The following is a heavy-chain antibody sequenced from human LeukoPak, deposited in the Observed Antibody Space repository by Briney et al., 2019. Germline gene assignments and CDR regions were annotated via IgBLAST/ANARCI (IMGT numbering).Heavy chain of an antibody. CDR3: ARARKLRLGELSSDY. CDR2: INPNSGGT. V-gene: IGHV1-2*02. Sequence: ASVKVSCKASGYTFTGYYMHWVRQAPGQGLVWMGWINPNSGGTNYAQKFQGRVTMTRDTSISTAYMELSRLRSDDTAVYYCARARKLRLGELSSDYWGQGTLVTVSS. J-gene: IGHJ4*02. CDR1: GYTFTGYY. D-gene: IGHD3-16*02.